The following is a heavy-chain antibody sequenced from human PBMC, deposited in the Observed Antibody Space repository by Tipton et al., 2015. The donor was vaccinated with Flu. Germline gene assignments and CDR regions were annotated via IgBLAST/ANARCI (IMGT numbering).Heavy chain of an antibody. V-gene: IGHV3-23*01. D-gene: IGHD6-19*01. CDR1: GFTFSTYA. CDR2: ISGGGGTT. CDR3: AKVIPELVAGLDY. Sequence: SLRLSCAASGFTFSTYAMSWVRQAPGKGLEWVSRISGGGGTTYFADSVKGRFTISRDNLKNTLFLQMNSLRAEDTALYYCAKVIPELVAGLDYWGQGTLVTVSS. J-gene: IGHJ4*02.